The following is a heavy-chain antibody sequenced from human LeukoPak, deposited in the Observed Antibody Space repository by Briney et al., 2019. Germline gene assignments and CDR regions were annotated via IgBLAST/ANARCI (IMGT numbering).Heavy chain of an antibody. Sequence: GGTLRLSCAASGFTCSSYEMNWVRKAPGKGLKGVSYISSSGRTIYYADSVKGRFTLSRDNAKNSVYLHMNSLRAEDTAVYYCARLCSGGSCYHFDSWGQGTLVTVSS. J-gene: IGHJ4*02. CDR1: GFTCSSYE. D-gene: IGHD2-15*01. CDR2: ISSSGRTI. V-gene: IGHV3-48*03. CDR3: ARLCSGGSCYHFDS.